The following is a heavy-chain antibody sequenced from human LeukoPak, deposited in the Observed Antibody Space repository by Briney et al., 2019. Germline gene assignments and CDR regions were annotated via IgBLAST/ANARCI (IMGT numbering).Heavy chain of an antibody. J-gene: IGHJ4*02. V-gene: IGHV1-2*02. D-gene: IGHD3-22*01. CDR3: ARFGDAYYYDSSGALRVDY. CDR1: GYTFTGYY. Sequence: ASVKVSCKASGYTFTGYYMHWVRQAPGQGLEWMGWINPNSGGTNYAQKFQGRVTMTRDTSISTAYMELSRLRSDDTAVYYCARFGDAYYYDSSGALRVDYWGQGTLVTVSS. CDR2: INPNSGGT.